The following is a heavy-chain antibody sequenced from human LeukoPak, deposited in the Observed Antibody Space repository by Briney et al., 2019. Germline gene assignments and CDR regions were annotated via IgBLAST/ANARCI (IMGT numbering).Heavy chain of an antibody. D-gene: IGHD1-14*01. CDR1: GGSFSSGGYY. V-gene: IGHV4-31*03. CDR3: ARENPRHFDY. Sequence: SETLSLTCTVSGGSFSSGGYYWSWISQHPGKGLEWIGYIYYSGSTYYNPSLKSRVTISVDTSKNQFSLKLSSVTAADTAVYYCARENPRHFDYWGQGTLVTVSS. J-gene: IGHJ4*02. CDR2: IYYSGST.